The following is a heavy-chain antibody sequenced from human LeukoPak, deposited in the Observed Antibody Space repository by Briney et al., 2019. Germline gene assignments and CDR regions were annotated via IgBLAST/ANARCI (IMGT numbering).Heavy chain of an antibody. CDR2: IYHNGST. J-gene: IGHJ4*02. CDR3: ARGQWLPVFDF. Sequence: SETLSLTCSVSGGFNTHYYWSWIRQPPGKGLEWIGYIYHNGSTNYNPSLKSRVTISVDTSKNHFSLKLSSVTAADTAVYYCARGQWLPVFDFWGQGTLVTVSS. CDR1: GGFNTHYY. V-gene: IGHV4-59*01. D-gene: IGHD3-22*01.